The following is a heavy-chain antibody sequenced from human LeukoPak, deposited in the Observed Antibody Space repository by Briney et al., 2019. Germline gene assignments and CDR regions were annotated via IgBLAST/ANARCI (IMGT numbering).Heavy chain of an antibody. CDR3: ARLIYGSGPYYYMDV. CDR2: IYYSGST. CDR1: GGSISSGGYS. V-gene: IGHV4-30-4*07. J-gene: IGHJ6*03. D-gene: IGHD3-10*01. Sequence: SQTLSLTCVVSGGSISSGGYSWRWIRQPPGKGLEWIGYIYYSGSTYYNPSLKSRVTISVDTSKNQFSLKLNSVTAADTAVYYCARLIYGSGPYYYMDVWGKGTTVTVSS.